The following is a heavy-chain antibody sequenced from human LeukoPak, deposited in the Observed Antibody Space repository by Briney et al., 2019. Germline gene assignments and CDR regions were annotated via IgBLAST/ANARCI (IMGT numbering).Heavy chain of an antibody. J-gene: IGHJ4*02. Sequence: PSETLTLTCTVSGGSISSGGYYWTWIRQHPGKGLEWIGNTYYSGSTYYNPSLKSRVTISVDTSKNQFSLKLSSVTAADTAVYYCARIESSIAARRYFDYWGQGTLVTVSS. CDR2: TYYSGST. V-gene: IGHV4-31*03. CDR3: ARIESSIAARRYFDY. D-gene: IGHD6-6*01. CDR1: GGSISSGGYY.